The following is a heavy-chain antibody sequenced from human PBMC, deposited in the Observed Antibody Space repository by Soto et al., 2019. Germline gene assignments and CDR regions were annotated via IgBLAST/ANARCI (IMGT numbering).Heavy chain of an antibody. J-gene: IGHJ6*02. CDR3: ARDQSFDRNYYSGIDV. Sequence: VKACSKARRFCYTCNALRSLCHAPGQGIERMRWISPYNHNTFYAQRILGRVTLTSDTSTTTVYMKLRSLRSDDSAIYFCARDQSFDRNYYSGIDVWGQGTTVTGSS. CDR1: RFCYTCNA. V-gene: IGHV1-18*01. CDR2: ISPYNHNT.